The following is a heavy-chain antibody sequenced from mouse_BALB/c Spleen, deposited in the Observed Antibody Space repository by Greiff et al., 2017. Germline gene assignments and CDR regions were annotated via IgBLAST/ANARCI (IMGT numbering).Heavy chain of an antibody. CDR1: GYSITSDYA. D-gene: IGHD1-1*01. CDR3: ARGNYYYGSPYFDV. J-gene: IGHJ1*01. Sequence: DVKLQESGPGLVKPSQSLSLTCTVTGYSITSDYAWNWIRQFPGNKLEWMGYISYSGSTSYNPSLKSRISITRDTSKNQFFLQLNSVTTEDTATYYCARGNYYYGSPYFDVWGAGTTVTVSS. V-gene: IGHV3-2*02. CDR2: ISYSGST.